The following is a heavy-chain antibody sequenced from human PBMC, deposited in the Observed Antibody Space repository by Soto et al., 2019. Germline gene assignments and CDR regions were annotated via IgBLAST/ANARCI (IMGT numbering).Heavy chain of an antibody. CDR1: GFIFGNYA. V-gene: IGHV3-23*01. CDR2: IGGSGSYT. D-gene: IGHD3-10*01. CDR3: AKDNLAPYSKGGEIRFDH. Sequence: HPGGSLRLSCAASGFIFGNYAMAWVRQAPGEGLQWVSSIGGSGSYTYYADSVKGRFTISRDNFRSTLYLQMNSLRAEDTAVYYCAKDNLAPYSKGGEIRFDHWGQGT. J-gene: IGHJ5*02.